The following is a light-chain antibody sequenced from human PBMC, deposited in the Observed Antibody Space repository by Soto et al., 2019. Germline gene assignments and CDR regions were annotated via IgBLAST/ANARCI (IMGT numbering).Light chain of an antibody. CDR2: DAS. CDR3: QQYNSYLWT. J-gene: IGKJ1*01. Sequence: DIQMTQSPFTLSASVGDRVTITCRASQSISTWLAWYQQKPGKAPKLLIYDASSLESGVPSRFSGSGSGTEFTLTISSLQPDDFATYYCQQYNSYLWTFGQGTKVDI. CDR1: QSISTW. V-gene: IGKV1-5*01.